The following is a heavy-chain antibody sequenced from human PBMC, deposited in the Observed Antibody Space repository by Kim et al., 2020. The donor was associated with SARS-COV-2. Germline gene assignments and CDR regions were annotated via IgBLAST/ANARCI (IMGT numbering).Heavy chain of an antibody. J-gene: IGHJ6*03. CDR3: ATPKGPYSSSCMDV. V-gene: IGHV1-24*01. D-gene: IGHD6-6*01. CDR2: FDPEDGET. Sequence: ASVKVSCKVSGYTLTELSMHWVRQAPGKGLEWMGGFDPEDGETIYAQKFQGRVTMTEDTSTGTAYMELSSLRSEDTAVYYCATPKGPYSSSCMDVWGKGTTVTVSS. CDR1: GYTLTELS.